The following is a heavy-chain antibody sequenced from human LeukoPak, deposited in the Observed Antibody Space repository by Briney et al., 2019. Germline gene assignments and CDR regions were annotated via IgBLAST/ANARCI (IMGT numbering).Heavy chain of an antibody. V-gene: IGHV3-53*01. D-gene: IGHD5/OR15-5a*01. CDR1: GFSVSSNS. Sequence: GGSLRLSCAASGFSVSSNSMSWVRQAPGKGLQWVSVIYSTGGTYYAGSVKGRFTISRDTSRNTLYLQMNSLRAEDTAVYYCASPGLLHNDYWGQGTLVTVSS. J-gene: IGHJ4*02. CDR3: ASPGLLHNDY. CDR2: IYSTGGT.